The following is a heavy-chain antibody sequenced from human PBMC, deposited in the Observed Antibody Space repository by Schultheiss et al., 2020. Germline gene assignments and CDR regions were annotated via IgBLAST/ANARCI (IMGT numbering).Heavy chain of an antibody. D-gene: IGHD6-13*01. J-gene: IGHJ4*02. Sequence: GGSLRLSCAASGFTFDDYAMHWVRQAPGKGLEWVSGISWNSGSIGYADSVKGRFTISRDNAKNSLYLQMNSLRAEDTAVYYCARDKAAAPFDYWGQGTLVTVSS. CDR3: ARDKAAAPFDY. CDR1: GFTFDDYA. V-gene: IGHV3-9*01. CDR2: ISWNSGSI.